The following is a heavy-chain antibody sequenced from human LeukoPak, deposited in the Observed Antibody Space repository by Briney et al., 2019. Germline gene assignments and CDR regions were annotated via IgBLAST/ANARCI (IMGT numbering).Heavy chain of an antibody. CDR1: GGSISSYY. Sequence: SETLSLTCTVSGGSISSYYWSWIRQPPGKGLEWTGYIYYSGSTNYNPSLKSRVTISVDTSKNQFSLKLSSVTAADTAVYYCARASSAYYDILTGYNYFDYWGQGTLVTVSS. J-gene: IGHJ4*02. CDR3: ARASSAYYDILTGYNYFDY. D-gene: IGHD3-9*01. CDR2: IYYSGST. V-gene: IGHV4-59*01.